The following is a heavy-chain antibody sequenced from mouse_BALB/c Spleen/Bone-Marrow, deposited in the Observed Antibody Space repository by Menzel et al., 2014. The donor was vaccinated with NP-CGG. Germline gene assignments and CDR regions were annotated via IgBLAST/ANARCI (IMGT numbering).Heavy chain of an antibody. J-gene: IGHJ3*01. Sequence: EVKVVESGGGLVQPGGSLRLSCATSGLTFTDYYMSWVRQPPGKALEWLGFIRNKANGYTTEYSASVKGRFTISRDNSQSILYLQMNTLRAEDSATYYCARDIKDGWFAYWGQGTLVTVSA. D-gene: IGHD1-3*01. V-gene: IGHV7-3*02. CDR2: IRNKANGYTT. CDR3: ARDIKDGWFAY. CDR1: GLTFTDYY.